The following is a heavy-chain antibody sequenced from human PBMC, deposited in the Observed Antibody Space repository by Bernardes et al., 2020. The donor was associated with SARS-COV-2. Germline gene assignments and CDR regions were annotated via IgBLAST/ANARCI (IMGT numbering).Heavy chain of an antibody. CDR1: GGSINSAPYY. CDR3: ARPSSYMAGVAPDAFDD. Sequence: SETLSLTCTGSGGSINSAPYYWGWIRQPPGKGLEWIGSLYYSGKTYYKPSLQSRVTISLDTSKNQLSLQLTSVTAADTAVYYCARPSSYMAGVAPDAFDDWGQGTLVTVSS. J-gene: IGHJ3*01. D-gene: IGHD3-10*01. CDR2: LYYSGKT. V-gene: IGHV4-39*01.